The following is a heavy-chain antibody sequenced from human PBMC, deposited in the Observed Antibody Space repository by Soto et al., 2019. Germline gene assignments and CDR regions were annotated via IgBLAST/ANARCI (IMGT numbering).Heavy chain of an antibody. Sequence: PGGSLRLSCAASGFTFSSYGMHWVRQAPGKGLEWVAVISYDGSNKYYADSVKGRFTISRDNSKNTLYLQMNSLRAEDTAVYYCAKDSVGVAQDGPWEYYYYGLDVWGQGTTVTVSS. D-gene: IGHD2-15*01. CDR1: GFTFSSYG. V-gene: IGHV3-30*18. J-gene: IGHJ6*02. CDR3: AKDSVGVAQDGPWEYYYYGLDV. CDR2: ISYDGSNK.